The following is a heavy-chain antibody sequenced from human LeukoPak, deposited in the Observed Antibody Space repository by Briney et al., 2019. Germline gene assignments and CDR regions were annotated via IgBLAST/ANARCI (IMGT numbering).Heavy chain of an antibody. J-gene: IGHJ5*02. D-gene: IGHD1-7*01. CDR2: IYYSGST. Sequence: SETLSLTCTVSGASFSGHYWSWIRQPPGKGLEWIGYIYYSGSTNYNSSLKSRVTISVDTSKNQFSLKLSSVTAADTAMYYCARQPNWNYLWFDPWGQGTLVTVSS. CDR1: GASFSGHY. CDR3: ARQPNWNYLWFDP. V-gene: IGHV4-59*11.